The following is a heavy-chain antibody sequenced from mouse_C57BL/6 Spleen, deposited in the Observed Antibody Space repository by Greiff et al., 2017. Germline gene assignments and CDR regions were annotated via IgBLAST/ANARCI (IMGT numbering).Heavy chain of an antibody. CDR3: ARSAPGYYGAY. CDR1: GYTFTSYW. Sequence: VQLQQPGAELVMPGASVKLSCKASGYTFTSYWMHWVKQRPGQGLEWIGEIDPSDSYTNYNQKFKGKSTLTVDKSSRTAYMQLSSLTSEDSAVYYCARSAPGYYGAYWGQGTLVTVSA. CDR2: IDPSDSYT. D-gene: IGHD2-3*01. V-gene: IGHV1-69*01. J-gene: IGHJ3*01.